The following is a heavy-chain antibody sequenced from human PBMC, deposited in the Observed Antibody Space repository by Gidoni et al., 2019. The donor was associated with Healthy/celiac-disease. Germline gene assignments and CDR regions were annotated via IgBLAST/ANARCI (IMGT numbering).Heavy chain of an antibody. D-gene: IGHD3-22*01. CDR1: GGAFSSYA. CDR3: ARGTLDYYDRTGHFDY. CDR2: IIPIFGTA. Sequence: QVQLVQSGAEVKKPGSSVKVSCKASGGAFSSYAISWVRQAPGQGREWMGGIIPIFGTANYAQKFQGRVTITADESTSTAYMELSSLRSEDTAVYYCARGTLDYYDRTGHFDYWGQGTLVTVSS. V-gene: IGHV1-69*01. J-gene: IGHJ4*02.